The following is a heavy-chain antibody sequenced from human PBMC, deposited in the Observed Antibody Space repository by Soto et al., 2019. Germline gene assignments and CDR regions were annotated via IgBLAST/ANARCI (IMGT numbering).Heavy chain of an antibody. V-gene: IGHV3-21*01. J-gene: IGHJ4*02. D-gene: IGHD5-18*01. Sequence: PGGSLRLSCAASGFTFSSYSMNWVRQAPGKGLEWVSSISSSSSYIYYADTVKGRFTISRDNAKNSLYLQMNSLRAEDTTVYYIARGKGYSRPTPTTDYFDYWGQGTLVTVSS. CDR3: ARGKGYSRPTPTTDYFDY. CDR2: ISSSSSYI. CDR1: GFTFSSYS.